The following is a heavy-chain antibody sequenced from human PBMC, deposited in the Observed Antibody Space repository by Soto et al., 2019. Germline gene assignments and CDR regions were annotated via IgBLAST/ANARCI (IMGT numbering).Heavy chain of an antibody. Sequence: GASVKVSCKASGGTFSSYAISWVRQAPGQGLEWMGGIIPIFGTANYARKFQGRVTITADESTSTAYMELSSLRSEDTAVYYCARDMTMVRSMDVWGQGTTVTVSS. CDR3: ARDMTMVRSMDV. CDR2: IIPIFGTA. D-gene: IGHD3-10*01. V-gene: IGHV1-69*13. J-gene: IGHJ6*02. CDR1: GGTFSSYA.